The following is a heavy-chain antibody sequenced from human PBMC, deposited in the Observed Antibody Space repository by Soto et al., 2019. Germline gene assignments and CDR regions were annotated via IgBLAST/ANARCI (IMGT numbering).Heavy chain of an antibody. V-gene: IGHV1-18*01. J-gene: IGHJ4*02. D-gene: IGHD6-19*01. CDR1: GYTFNNYG. CDR2: ITVNSGNT. Sequence: QGQLEQSGAEVKRPGASVKVSCKASGYTFNNYGISWVRQAPGQGLEWMGWITVNSGNTNYVQKLQGRVTMTTDTSTSTAYMERRSLRSDDTAVYYCARGRGGGWYYLDYWGQGTLVSVSS. CDR3: ARGRGGGWYYLDY.